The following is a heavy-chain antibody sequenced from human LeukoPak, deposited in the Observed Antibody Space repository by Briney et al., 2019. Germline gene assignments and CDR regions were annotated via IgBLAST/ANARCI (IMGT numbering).Heavy chain of an antibody. CDR1: GGSISSSSYY. J-gene: IGHJ4*02. V-gene: IGHV4-39*01. Sequence: PSETLSLTCTVSGGSISSSSYYWGWIRQPPGKGLEWIGSIYYSGSTYYNPSLKSRVTISVDTSKNQFSLKLSSVTAADTAVYYCARRRSSGWYRYWGQGTLVTVSS. D-gene: IGHD6-19*01. CDR2: IYYSGST. CDR3: ARRRSSGWYRY.